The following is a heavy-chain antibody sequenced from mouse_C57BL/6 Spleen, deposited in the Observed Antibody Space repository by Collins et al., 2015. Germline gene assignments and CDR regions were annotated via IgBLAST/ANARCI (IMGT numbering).Heavy chain of an antibody. CDR1: GYTFTDYY. CDR3: APITTVASYWYFDV. D-gene: IGHD1-1*01. Sequence: EVQLQQSGPELVKPGASVKISCKASGYTFTDYYMNWVKQSHGKSLEWIGDINPNNGGTSYNQKFKGKATLTVDKPSSTAYMELRSLTSEDSAVYYCAPITTVASYWYFDVWGTGTTVTVSS. V-gene: IGHV1-26*01. J-gene: IGHJ1*03. CDR2: INPNNGGT.